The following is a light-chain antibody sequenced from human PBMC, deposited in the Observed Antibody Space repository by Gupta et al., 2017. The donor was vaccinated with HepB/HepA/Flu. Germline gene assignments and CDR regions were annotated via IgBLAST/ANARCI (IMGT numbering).Light chain of an antibody. CDR3: QQVDNVPIT. V-gene: IGKV1-33*01. CDR1: QAIANY. Sequence: DIQMTQSPSSLSAFVGDRVTITCQASQAIANYLNWYQQKPGKAPKLLIHAASNLETGVPSRFSGSGSGTDFSFTITSLQPEDVATYYCQQVDNVPITFGQGTQVDIK. CDR2: AAS. J-gene: IGKJ5*01.